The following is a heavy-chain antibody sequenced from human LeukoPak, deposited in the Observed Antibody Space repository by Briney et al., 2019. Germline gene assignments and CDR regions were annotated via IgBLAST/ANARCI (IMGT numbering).Heavy chain of an antibody. CDR3: ARSSSGYSLNWFDP. J-gene: IGHJ5*02. V-gene: IGHV3-53*01. D-gene: IGHD3-22*01. CDR1: GLTVSSNY. Sequence: SGGSLRLSCAASGLTVSSNYMSWVRQAPGKGLEWVSVIYSGGSTYYADSVKGRFTISRDNSKNTLYLQMNSLRAEDTAVYYCARSSSGYSLNWFDPWGQGTLVTVSS. CDR2: IYSGGST.